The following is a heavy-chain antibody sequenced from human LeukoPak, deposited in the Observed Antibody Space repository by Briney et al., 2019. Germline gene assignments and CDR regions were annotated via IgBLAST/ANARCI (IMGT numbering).Heavy chain of an antibody. CDR2: ISVGSDVI. D-gene: IGHD3-9*01. V-gene: IGHV3-23*01. CDR3: AKSHVSTATGTGRYFDY. CDR1: GLTFSNSA. Sequence: GGSLRPSCAVSGLTFSNSAMSWVRQAPGKGLEWVSAISVGSDVIYYADSVEGRFAISRDNSKHTVYLQMDSLRAEDTAVYYCAKSHVSTATGTGRYFDYWGQGTLVTVSS. J-gene: IGHJ4*02.